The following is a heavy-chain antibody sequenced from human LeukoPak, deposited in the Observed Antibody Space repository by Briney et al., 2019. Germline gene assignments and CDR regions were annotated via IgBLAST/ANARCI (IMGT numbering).Heavy chain of an antibody. V-gene: IGHV1-8*03. CDR3: ARTTSMTASGYDY. Sequence: ASVKVSCKASGYTFTNYHINWVRQASGRGLEWMTWINPDTGDKGYARKFQDRVTITTDTSISTAYMELSSLSSEDTAVYFCARTTSMTASGYDYWGQGTLVTVSS. D-gene: IGHD2-21*02. J-gene: IGHJ4*02. CDR2: INPDTGDK. CDR1: GYTFTNYH.